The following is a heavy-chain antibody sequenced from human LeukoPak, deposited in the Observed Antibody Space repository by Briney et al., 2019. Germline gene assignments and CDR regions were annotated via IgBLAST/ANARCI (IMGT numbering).Heavy chain of an antibody. CDR3: KSGGAAPGSFDN. J-gene: IGHJ4*02. CDR1: GFTFSGYW. V-gene: IGHV3-7*01. CDR2: IKYDGDEE. Sequence: GGSLRLSCAASGFTFSGYWMRWMRQAPGKGLEWVANIKYDGDEEYYVDSVKGRFTISRDNAKNSLYLQLNSLRVEDTAVYYCKSGGAAPGSFDNWGQGTLVTVST. D-gene: IGHD6-13*01.